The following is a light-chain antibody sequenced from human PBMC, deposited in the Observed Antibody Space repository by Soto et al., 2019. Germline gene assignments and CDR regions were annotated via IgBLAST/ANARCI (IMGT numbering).Light chain of an antibody. CDR2: DAS. CDR1: QSVSND. V-gene: IGKV3-11*01. J-gene: IGKJ4*01. Sequence: EIALTQSPATLSLSPGERATLSCRASQSVSNDLAWYQQKPGQAPRLLIYDASNRATGIPARFSGSGSGTDFTLSISSLEPEDFAVYYCQQRSNWPLTFGGGTKVEIK. CDR3: QQRSNWPLT.